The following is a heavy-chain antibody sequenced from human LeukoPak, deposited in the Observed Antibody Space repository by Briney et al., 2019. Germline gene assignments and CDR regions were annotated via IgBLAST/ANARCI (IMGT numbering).Heavy chain of an antibody. J-gene: IGHJ5*02. D-gene: IGHD3-10*01. CDR2: IKQDGSEK. CDR3: ARDCDSGSYEGSWFYP. Sequence: PGGSLRLSCAASGFTFSSYWMSWVRQAPGKGLEWVANIKQDGSEKYYVDSVKGRFTISRDNAKNSLYLQMNSLRAEDTAVYYCARDCDSGSYEGSWFYPWGQGTLVTVSS. CDR1: GFTFSSYW. V-gene: IGHV3-7*01.